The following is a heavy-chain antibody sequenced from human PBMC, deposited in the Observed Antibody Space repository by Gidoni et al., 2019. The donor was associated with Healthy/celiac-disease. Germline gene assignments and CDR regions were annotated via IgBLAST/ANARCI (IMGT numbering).Heavy chain of an antibody. CDR1: CTFFGSA. Sequence: CTFFGSAMHWVRQAPGKGLEWVSGISWNSGNIGYADSVKGRFTISRDNAKNSLYLQMNSLRAEDTALYYCSKANTYDFWSGSDNWFDPWGQGTLVTVSS. V-gene: IGHV3-9*01. J-gene: IGHJ5*02. CDR3: SKANTYDFWSGSDNWFDP. D-gene: IGHD3-3*01. CDR2: ISWNSGNI.